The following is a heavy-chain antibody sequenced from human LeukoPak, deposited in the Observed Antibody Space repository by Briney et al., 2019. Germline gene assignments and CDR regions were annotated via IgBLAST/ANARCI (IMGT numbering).Heavy chain of an antibody. Sequence: GGSLRLSCAASGFTFSSNYMSWVRQAPGKGLEWVSVIYSGGSTYYADSVKGRFTISRDNSKNTLYLQMNSLRAEDTAVYYCARVAVKNWFDPWGQGTLVTVSS. CDR2: IYSGGST. J-gene: IGHJ5*02. V-gene: IGHV3-53*01. D-gene: IGHD4-11*01. CDR3: ARVAVKNWFDP. CDR1: GFTFSSNY.